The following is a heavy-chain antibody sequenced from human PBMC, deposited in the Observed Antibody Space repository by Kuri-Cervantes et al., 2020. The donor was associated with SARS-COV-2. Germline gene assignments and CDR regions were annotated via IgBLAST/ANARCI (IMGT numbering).Heavy chain of an antibody. Sequence: SCTVSGGSISSGSYYWSWIRQPAGKGLEWIGHIYTSGSTNYNLSLKSRVTISVDTSKNQFSLRLSSVTAADTAVYYCARHGRGSSSWYSSWFDPWGQGTLVTISS. V-gene: IGHV4-61*09. CDR1: GGSISSGSYY. CDR2: IYTSGST. J-gene: IGHJ5*02. CDR3: ARHGRGSSSWYSSWFDP. D-gene: IGHD6-13*01.